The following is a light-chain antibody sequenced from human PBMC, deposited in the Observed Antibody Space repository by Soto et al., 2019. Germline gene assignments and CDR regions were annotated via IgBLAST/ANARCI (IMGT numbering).Light chain of an antibody. V-gene: IGKV3-15*01. CDR2: AAS. Sequence: EIVMTQSPATLSVSPGERATLSCRASQSIGSDLAWYQQKPGQAPRLLIRAASTRATGIPDRFSGSGSGTEFTLSISSLQSEDFAVYYCQHYNNWPITFGQGTRLEIK. J-gene: IGKJ5*01. CDR1: QSIGSD. CDR3: QHYNNWPIT.